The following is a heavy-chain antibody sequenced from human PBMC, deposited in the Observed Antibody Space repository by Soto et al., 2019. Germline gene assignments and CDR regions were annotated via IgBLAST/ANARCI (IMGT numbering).Heavy chain of an antibody. CDR2: ISYDGSNK. CDR1: GFTFSSYG. J-gene: IGHJ5*02. D-gene: IGHD3-16*02. V-gene: IGHV3-30*18. CDR3: AKDHMITFGGVIGENWFDP. Sequence: GGSLRLSCAASGFTFSSYGMHWVRQAPGKGLEWVAVISYDGSNKYYADSVKGRFTISRDNSKNTLYLQMNSLRAEDTAVYYCAKDHMITFGGVIGENWFDPWGQGTLVTVSS.